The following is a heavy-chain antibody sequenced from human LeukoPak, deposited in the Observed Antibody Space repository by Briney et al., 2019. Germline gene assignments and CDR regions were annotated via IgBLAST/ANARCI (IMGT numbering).Heavy chain of an antibody. D-gene: IGHD3-16*02. V-gene: IGHV4-39*07. J-gene: IGHJ4*02. CDR2: IYYSGST. CDR3: ARDLRNDYVWGSYRLFDY. Sequence: SETLSLTCTVSGGSISSSSYYWGWIRQPPGKGLEWIGSIYYSGSTYYNPSLKSRVTISVDTSKNQFSLKLSSVTAADTAVYYCARDLRNDYVWGSYRLFDYWGQGTLVTVSS. CDR1: GGSISSSSYY.